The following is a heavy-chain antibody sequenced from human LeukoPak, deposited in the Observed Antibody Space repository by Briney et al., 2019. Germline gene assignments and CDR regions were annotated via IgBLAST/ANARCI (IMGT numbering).Heavy chain of an antibody. CDR2: ISDSRGST. D-gene: IGHD3-22*01. J-gene: IGHJ4*02. CDR3: AKRGVVIRVILVGFHKEAYYFES. CDR1: GITLSNYG. Sequence: GGSLRLSCAVSGITLSNYGMSWVRQAPGKGLEWVAGISDSRGSTKSADSVKGRFTISRDNSKNTLFLQMNSLRAEDTAVYFCAKRGVVIRVILVGFHKEAYYFESWGQGALVTVSS. V-gene: IGHV3-23*01.